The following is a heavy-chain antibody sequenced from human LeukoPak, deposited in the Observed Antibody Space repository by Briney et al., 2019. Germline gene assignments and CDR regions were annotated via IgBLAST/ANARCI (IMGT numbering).Heavy chain of an antibody. V-gene: IGHV3-64*01. CDR3: ARDGLDCSSTSCYGDY. CDR2: ISSNGGST. Sequence: GGSLRLSCAASGFTFSSYAMHWVRQAPGKGLEYVSAISSNGGSTYYANSVKGRFTISRDNFKNTLYLQMGSLRAEDMAVYYCARDGLDCSSTSCYGDYWGQGTLVTVSS. J-gene: IGHJ4*02. D-gene: IGHD2-2*01. CDR1: GFTFSSYA.